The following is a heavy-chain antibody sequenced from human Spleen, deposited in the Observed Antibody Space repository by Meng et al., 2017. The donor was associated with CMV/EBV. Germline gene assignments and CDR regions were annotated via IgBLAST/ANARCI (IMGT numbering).Heavy chain of an antibody. Sequence: SETLSLTCTVSGGPVSSGSYYWSWIRQPPGKGLEWIGYIYYSGSTNYNPSLKSRVTISVDTSKNQFSLKLSSVTAADTAVYYCATDRGSGTDTRYYGMDVWGQGTTVTVSS. CDR2: IYYSGST. J-gene: IGHJ6*02. CDR3: ATDRGSGTDTRYYGMDV. V-gene: IGHV4-61*01. D-gene: IGHD3-10*01. CDR1: GGPVSSGSYY.